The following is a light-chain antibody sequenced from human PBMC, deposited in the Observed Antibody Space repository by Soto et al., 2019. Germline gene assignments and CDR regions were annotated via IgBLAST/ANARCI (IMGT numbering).Light chain of an antibody. CDR2: RAS. CDR1: QTIYSN. CDR3: HQYQNLWT. V-gene: IGKV3-15*01. Sequence: EIRLTQSPGTLSLSPGERANLSCRAGQTIYSNVAWYHQRPGQAHRLLIYRASTRGTGVPARFSGSGSGTEFTLTISGLQSEDFALYYCHQYQNLWTFGQGTKVDIK. J-gene: IGKJ1*01.